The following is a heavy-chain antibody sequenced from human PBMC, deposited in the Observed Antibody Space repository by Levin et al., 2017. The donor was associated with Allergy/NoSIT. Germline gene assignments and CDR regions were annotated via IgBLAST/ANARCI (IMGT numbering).Heavy chain of an antibody. V-gene: IGHV1-18*01. CDR3: ARYMYCGYACFSMFDF. Sequence: ASVKVSCKASGYSFTSYGISWVRQAPGQGLEWVGWISTYSGNTNYAQKLQDRVTLTADTSTTTAYMELRSLRSDDTAVYYCARYMYCGYACFSMFDFWGRGTLVTVSS. CDR1: GYSFTSYG. CDR2: ISTYSGNT. J-gene: IGHJ4*02. D-gene: IGHD2-21*02.